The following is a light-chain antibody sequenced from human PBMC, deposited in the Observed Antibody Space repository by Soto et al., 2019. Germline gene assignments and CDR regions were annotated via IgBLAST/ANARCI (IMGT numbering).Light chain of an antibody. CDR1: QSVSSN. V-gene: IGKV3-15*01. Sequence: EIVMTQSPATLSVSPGERATLSCRASQSVSSNLARYQQKPGQGPRLLIYGASTRATGIPARFSGSGSGTEFTLSISSLQSEDFVVYFCHQYNSSPLTFGGGTKVEIK. CDR2: GAS. J-gene: IGKJ4*01. CDR3: HQYNSSPLT.